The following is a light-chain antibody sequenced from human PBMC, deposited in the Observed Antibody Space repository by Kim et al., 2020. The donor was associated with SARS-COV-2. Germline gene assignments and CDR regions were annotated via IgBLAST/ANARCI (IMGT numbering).Light chain of an antibody. J-gene: IGKJ2*01. CDR1: QTISTH. V-gene: IGKV1-39*01. CDR3: QQSHSLPYT. Sequence: SASVGDSVTLNCQSSQTISTHLNWYQQKPGKAPKLLIDAASRLQSVVPPGFCGSGSGTQFSLTLNSLQSEDFATYYCQQSHSLPYTFGQGTKLEIK. CDR2: AAS.